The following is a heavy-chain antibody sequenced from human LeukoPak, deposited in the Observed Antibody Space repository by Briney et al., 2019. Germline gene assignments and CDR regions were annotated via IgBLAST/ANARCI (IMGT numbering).Heavy chain of an antibody. D-gene: IGHD5-18*01. V-gene: IGHV3-21*01. CDR2: ISATGNYI. Sequence: GGSLRPSCAASGFIFSSYSMNWVRQAPGKGLEWVSSISATGNYIYYADSVKGRFTISRDNAKNSLYLQMNSLRAEDTAVYYCARDRSGYTFDDWGQGTLVTVSS. CDR3: ARDRSGYTFDD. CDR1: GFIFSSYS. J-gene: IGHJ4*02.